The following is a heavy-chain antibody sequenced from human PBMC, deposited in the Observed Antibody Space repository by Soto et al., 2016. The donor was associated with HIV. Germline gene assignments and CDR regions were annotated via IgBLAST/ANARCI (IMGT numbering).Heavy chain of an antibody. J-gene: IGHJ4*02. CDR2: IYSGGST. V-gene: IGHV3-53*02. D-gene: IGHD1-1*01. CDR1: GFTVSSIY. Sequence: EVQLVETGGGLIQPGGSLRLSCAASGFTVSSIYMTWVRQAPGKGLDWVSTIYSGGSTGYADSVKGRFTISRDNSKNTLYLQMSSLRVEDTAIYYCASGFPVARTTAFDYWGRGTLVTVSS. CDR3: ASGFPVARTTAFDY.